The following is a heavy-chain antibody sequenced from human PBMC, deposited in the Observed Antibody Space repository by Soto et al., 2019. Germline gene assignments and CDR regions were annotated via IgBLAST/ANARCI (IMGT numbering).Heavy chain of an antibody. J-gene: IGHJ4*02. CDR3: ARGKLATLTDI. V-gene: IGHV1-8*01. CDR1: GYSFTDYD. D-gene: IGHD3-9*01. Sequence: ASVKVSSKASGYSFTDYDINWVRQATGRGLEWMGWMNPNTGNTRYAQKFQGRLIMTRDTSISTALMELSRLTSDDTAVYFCARGKLATLTDIWGQGTLGTVSP. CDR2: MNPNTGNT.